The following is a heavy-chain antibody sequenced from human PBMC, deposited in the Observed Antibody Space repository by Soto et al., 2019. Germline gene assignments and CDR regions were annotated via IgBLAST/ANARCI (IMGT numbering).Heavy chain of an antibody. V-gene: IGHV3-48*03. J-gene: IGHJ6*02. CDR3: ARGRYALGV. CDR1: GVNVGDYE. Sequence: PGGSLRLSCAASGVNVGDYERNWVRQAPGKGLEWICIITSGGTVFYYADSVRGRFAISRDDPEHSLHLQMDSLGVDGTGMYYCARGRYALGVWGQGTTVTVSS. D-gene: IGHD3-9*01. CDR2: ITSGGTVF.